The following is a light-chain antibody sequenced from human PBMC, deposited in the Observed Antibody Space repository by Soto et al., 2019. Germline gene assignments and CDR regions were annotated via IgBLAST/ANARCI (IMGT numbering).Light chain of an antibody. CDR3: EQYNNWPPLT. Sequence: EIVMTQSPDTLPVSPGERITVSCRASRSVSFNLAWYQQRPGQAPRLLIYGASTRATGIPARFSGSGSGTDFTLTISSLQSEDSAVYFCEQYNNWPPLTFGGGTKVDIK. CDR1: RSVSFN. J-gene: IGKJ4*01. CDR2: GAS. V-gene: IGKV3-15*01.